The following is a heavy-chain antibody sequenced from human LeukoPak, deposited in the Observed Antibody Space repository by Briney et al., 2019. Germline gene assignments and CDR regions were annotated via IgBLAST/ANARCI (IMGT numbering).Heavy chain of an antibody. J-gene: IGHJ4*02. Sequence: PGGSLRLSCAASGFTFSSYWMHWVRQAPGKGLVWVSRINNDGSSTSYADSVKGRFTISRDNAKNTLYLQMNSLRAEDTAVYYCAKDPSIAVAGTFYYFDYWGQGTLVTVSS. V-gene: IGHV3-74*01. CDR2: INNDGSST. CDR1: GFTFSSYW. D-gene: IGHD6-19*01. CDR3: AKDPSIAVAGTFYYFDY.